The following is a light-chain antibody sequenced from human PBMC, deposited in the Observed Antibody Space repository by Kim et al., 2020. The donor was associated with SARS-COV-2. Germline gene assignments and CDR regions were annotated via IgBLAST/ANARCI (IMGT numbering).Light chain of an antibody. CDR1: SSTVGNNY. Sequence: GQTVTISCSGTSSTVGNNYVSWYQHLPGTAPKLLIYSNRQRPSGVPDRFSGSKSGTSAFLAISGLRSDDEADYYCAAWVDSLSGVVFGGGTQLTVL. CDR2: SNR. CDR3: AAWVDSLSGVV. V-gene: IGLV1-47*01. J-gene: IGLJ2*01.